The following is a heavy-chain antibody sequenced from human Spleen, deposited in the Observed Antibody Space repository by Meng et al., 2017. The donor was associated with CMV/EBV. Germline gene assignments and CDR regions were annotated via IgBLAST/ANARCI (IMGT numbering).Heavy chain of an antibody. CDR2: INPNSGGI. Sequence: YTFTAYYMHWVRRAPGHGLEWMGWINPNSGGIHYAQRFRGRVSMTRDTSINTAYMELTRLRSDDTAVYFCARDYGRIVGATIYYFDYWGQGTLVTVSS. J-gene: IGHJ4*02. V-gene: IGHV1-2*02. CDR1: YTFTAYY. D-gene: IGHD1-26*01. CDR3: ARDYGRIVGATIYYFDY.